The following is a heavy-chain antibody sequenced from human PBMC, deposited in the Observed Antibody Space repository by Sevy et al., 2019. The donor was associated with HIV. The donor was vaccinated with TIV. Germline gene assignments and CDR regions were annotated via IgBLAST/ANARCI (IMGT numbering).Heavy chain of an antibody. Sequence: GGSLRLSCAASGFTFSSFGMHWVRRAPGKGLEWVADPWFDGSNTYYADSVKGRFTISRDIAKNTLHLQMNSLRAEDTAVYYCARDLEFYDSGDYGPAFMPDFWGHGTLVTVSS. D-gene: IGHD4-17*01. CDR1: GFTFSSFG. V-gene: IGHV3-33*01. CDR2: PWFDGSNT. CDR3: ARDLEFYDSGDYGPAFMPDF. J-gene: IGHJ4*01.